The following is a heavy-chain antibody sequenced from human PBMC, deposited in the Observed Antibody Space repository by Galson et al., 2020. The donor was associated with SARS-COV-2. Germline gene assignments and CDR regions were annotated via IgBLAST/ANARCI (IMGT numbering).Heavy chain of an antibody. CDR1: GDSVSSNTAA. D-gene: IGHD1-7*01. CDR2: TYFQSKWYY. CDR3: AKWVWAAKNYFDP. V-gene: IGHV6-1*01. J-gene: IGHJ5*02. Sequence: SETLSLTCAISGDSVSSNTAAWNWIRQSPSRGLEWLGRTYFQSKWYYNYAEFVKGRITIDPDPSRNQFSLQLTSVTPEDTAVYYCAKWVWAAKNYFDPWGQGTLVTVSS.